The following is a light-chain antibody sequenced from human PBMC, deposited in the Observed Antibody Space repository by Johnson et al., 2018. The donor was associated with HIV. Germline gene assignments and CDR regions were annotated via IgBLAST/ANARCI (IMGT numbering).Light chain of an antibody. V-gene: IGLV1-51*02. CDR2: EDN. CDR3: GIWDASLSPLYV. Sequence: QSVLTQPPSVSAAPGQMVSISCSGSSSNIGKNYVSWYQQFPGTAPKLLIYEDNKRPSGIPDRFSGSKSGATATLGITGLQTGDEADYYCGIWDASLSPLYVFGSGTTITVL. J-gene: IGLJ1*01. CDR1: SSNIGKNY.